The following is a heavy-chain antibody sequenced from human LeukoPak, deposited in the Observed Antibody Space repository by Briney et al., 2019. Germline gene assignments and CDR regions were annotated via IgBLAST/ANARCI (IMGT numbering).Heavy chain of an antibody. V-gene: IGHV4-59*01. CDR1: GGSISSYY. J-gene: IGHJ3*02. D-gene: IGHD6-13*01. CDR3: ARDKAAAVAFDI. Sequence: PSETLSLTCTVSGGSISSYYWSWIRQPPGKGLEWIGYIYYSGSTSYNPSLKSRVTISVDTSKNQFSLKLSSVTAADTAVYYCARDKAAAVAFDIWGQGTMVTVSS. CDR2: IYYSGST.